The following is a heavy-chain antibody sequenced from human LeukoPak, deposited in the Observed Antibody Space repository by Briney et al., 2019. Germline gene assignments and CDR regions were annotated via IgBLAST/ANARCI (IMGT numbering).Heavy chain of an antibody. D-gene: IGHD3-10*01. Sequence: PSDTLSLTCAVSGYSISIGYYWALIRQPPGKGLEWIGTVYHTGSTYYNPSLDRRVTISVDTSKNEFSLNLKSVTAADTAVYYCARAGWIITSGIDYWGQGALVTVSS. J-gene: IGHJ4*02. CDR2: VYHTGST. V-gene: IGHV4-38-2*01. CDR1: GYSISIGYY. CDR3: ARAGWIITSGIDY.